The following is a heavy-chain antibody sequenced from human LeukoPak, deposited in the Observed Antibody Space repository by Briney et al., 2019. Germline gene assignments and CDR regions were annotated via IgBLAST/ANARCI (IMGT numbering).Heavy chain of an antibody. J-gene: IGHJ4*02. D-gene: IGHD3-10*01. Sequence: SETLSLTCAVSGYGISSDYYWGWIRQPPGKGLEWMASIYHSGSTYYNPSLKNRVTVSVDTSKSQLSLELISVTAADTAVYYCARIITMIRGERSGYFASWGQGTLVTVSS. CDR1: GYGISSDYY. CDR3: ARIITMIRGERSGYFAS. CDR2: IYHSGST. V-gene: IGHV4-38-2*01.